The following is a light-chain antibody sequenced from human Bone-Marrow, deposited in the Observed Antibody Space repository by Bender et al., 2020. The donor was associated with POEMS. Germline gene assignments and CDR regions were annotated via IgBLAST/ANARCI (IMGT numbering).Light chain of an antibody. CDR1: SDDVGRYDY. V-gene: IGLV2-23*02. J-gene: IGLJ1*01. CDR2: EVY. Sequence: QSALTQPASVSGSPGQSVTISCTGTSDDVGRYDYVSWYQQHPGRAPKLVISEVYNRPSGVSNRFSGSKSGNTLSLTISGLRAEDEAHYYCCSYAGSRPLVFGTGTKVTVL. CDR3: CSYAGSRPLV.